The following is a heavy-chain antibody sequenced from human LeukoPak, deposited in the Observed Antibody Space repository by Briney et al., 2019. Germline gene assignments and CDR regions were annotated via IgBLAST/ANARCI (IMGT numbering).Heavy chain of an antibody. Sequence: VASVKVSCKASGYTFTSYYMHWVRRAPGQGLEWMGIINPSGGSTSYAQKFQGRVTMTRDMSTSTVYMELSSLRSEDTAVYYCARGWGVVPAAGRGNWFDPWGQGTLVTVSS. CDR1: GYTFTSYY. V-gene: IGHV1-46*01. CDR3: ARGWGVVPAAGRGNWFDP. D-gene: IGHD2-2*01. J-gene: IGHJ5*02. CDR2: INPSGGST.